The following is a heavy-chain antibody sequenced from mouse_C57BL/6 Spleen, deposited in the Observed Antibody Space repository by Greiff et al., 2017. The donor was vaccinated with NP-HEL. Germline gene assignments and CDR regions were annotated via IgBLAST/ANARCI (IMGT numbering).Heavy chain of an antibody. V-gene: IGHV1-52*01. CDR3: ARAGDFDY. Sequence: QQSCKASGYTFTSYWMHWVKQRPIQGLEWIGNIDPSDSETHYNQKFKDKATLTVDKSSSTAYMQLSSLTSEDSAVYYCARAGDFDYWGQGTTLTVSS. J-gene: IGHJ2*01. CDR2: IDPSDSET. CDR1: GYTFTSYW.